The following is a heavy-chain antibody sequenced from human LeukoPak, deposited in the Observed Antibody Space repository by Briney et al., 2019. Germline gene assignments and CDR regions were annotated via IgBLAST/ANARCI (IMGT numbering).Heavy chain of an antibody. CDR2: ISGSGGST. CDR3: AKGSDTAMDLAYFDY. D-gene: IGHD5-18*01. V-gene: IGHV3-23*01. J-gene: IGHJ4*02. CDR1: GFTFSSYA. Sequence: GGSLRLSYAASGFTFSSYAMSWVRQAPGKGLEWVSAISGSGGSTYYADSVKGRFTISRDNSKNTLYLQMNSLRAEDTAVYYCAKGSDTAMDLAYFDYWGQGTLVTVSS.